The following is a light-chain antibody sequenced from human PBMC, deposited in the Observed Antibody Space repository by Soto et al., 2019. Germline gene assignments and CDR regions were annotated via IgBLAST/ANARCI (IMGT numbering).Light chain of an antibody. CDR3: QQYTNWPLT. J-gene: IGKJ4*01. V-gene: IGKV3-15*01. CDR2: GAS. Sequence: EIVMTQSPATLSVSPGEGATLSCRASQSVSSNLAWYQQKPGQAPRLLIYGASTRATGIAARFSASGSGTAFTLTVSSLQSEDFAVYYCQQYTNWPLTFGGGTKVEIK. CDR1: QSVSSN.